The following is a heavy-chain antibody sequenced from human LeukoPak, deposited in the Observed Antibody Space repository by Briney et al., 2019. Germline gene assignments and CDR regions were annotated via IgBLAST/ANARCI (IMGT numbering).Heavy chain of an antibody. D-gene: IGHD3-10*01. CDR3: ARSELLWFGGVKSGFDY. Sequence: SETLSLTCAGYGGSFSGYYWSRIRQPPRKGLEWIGEINHSGSTNHNPSLKSRVTISVDTSKNKFTLKLNSVTAADTAVYYCARSELLWFGGVKSGFDYWGQGTLVTVSS. CDR2: INHSGST. V-gene: IGHV4-34*01. CDR1: GGSFSGYY. J-gene: IGHJ4*02.